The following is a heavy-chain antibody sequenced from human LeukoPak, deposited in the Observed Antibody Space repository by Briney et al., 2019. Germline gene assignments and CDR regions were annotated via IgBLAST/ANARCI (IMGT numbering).Heavy chain of an antibody. CDR1: GYSISSGYY. Sequence: SETLSLTCAVSGYSISSGYYWGWIRQPPGRGLEWIGSIYHSGSTYYNPSLKSRVTISVDTPKNQFSLRLTSVTAADTAVYYCARHGGYCSSTSCYQSNYYYYYMDVWGKGTTVTVSS. D-gene: IGHD2-2*01. CDR2: IYHSGST. J-gene: IGHJ6*03. CDR3: ARHGGYCSSTSCYQSNYYYYYMDV. V-gene: IGHV4-38-2*01.